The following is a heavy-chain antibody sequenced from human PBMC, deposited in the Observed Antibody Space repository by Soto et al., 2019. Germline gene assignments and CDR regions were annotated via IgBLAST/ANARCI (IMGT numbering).Heavy chain of an antibody. CDR1: GFTFSSYA. CDR3: AKPCSAESYYDSPTGQYAFDI. V-gene: IGHV3-23*01. D-gene: IGHD1-26*01. Sequence: GGSLRLSXAASGFTFSSYAMSWVRQAPGKGLEWVSAISGSGGSTYYADSVKGRFTISRDNSKNTLYLQMNSLRAEDTAVYYCAKPCSAESYYDSPTGQYAFDIWGQGTMVTVSS. CDR2: ISGSGGST. J-gene: IGHJ3*02.